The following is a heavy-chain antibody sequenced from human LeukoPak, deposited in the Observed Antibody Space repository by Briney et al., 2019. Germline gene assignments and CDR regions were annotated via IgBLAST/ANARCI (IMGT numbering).Heavy chain of an antibody. J-gene: IGHJ4*02. CDR1: GFTFSSYA. D-gene: IGHD2-15*01. CDR3: AKGEGYCSGGSCYPTRLDY. V-gene: IGHV3-23*01. Sequence: GGSLRLSCAASGFTFSSYAMNWVRRAPGKGLEWVSAISGSGGGTYYADSVKGRFTISRDNSKNTLFLQMNSLRAEDTAVYYCAKGEGYCSGGSCYPTRLDYWGQGTLVTVSS. CDR2: ISGSGGGT.